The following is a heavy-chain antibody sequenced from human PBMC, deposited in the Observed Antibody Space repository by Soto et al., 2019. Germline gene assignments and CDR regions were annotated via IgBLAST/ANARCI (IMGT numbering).Heavy chain of an antibody. CDR1: GFTFSSYS. CDR2: ISSSSSYI. Sequence: PGGSLRLSWAASGFTFSSYSMNWVRQAPGKGLEWVSSISSSSSYIYYADSVKGRFTISRDNAKNSLYLQMNSLRAEDTAVYYCARPGSPAAGRVGWFDPWGQVTLCTVSS. D-gene: IGHD6-13*01. V-gene: IGHV3-21*01. CDR3: ARPGSPAAGRVGWFDP. J-gene: IGHJ5*02.